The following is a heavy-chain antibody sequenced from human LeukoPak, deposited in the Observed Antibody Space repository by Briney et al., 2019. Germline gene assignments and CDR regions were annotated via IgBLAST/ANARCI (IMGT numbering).Heavy chain of an antibody. Sequence: SETLSLTCTVSGGSISSSSYYWGWIRQPPGKGLEWIGTIYYSGSTYYNPSLKSRVTISVDTSKNQFSLKLSSVTAADTAVYYCARVQSRLSWFDPWGQGTLVTVSS. J-gene: IGHJ5*02. V-gene: IGHV4-39*07. CDR1: GGSISSSSYY. CDR2: IYYSGST. CDR3: ARVQSRLSWFDP.